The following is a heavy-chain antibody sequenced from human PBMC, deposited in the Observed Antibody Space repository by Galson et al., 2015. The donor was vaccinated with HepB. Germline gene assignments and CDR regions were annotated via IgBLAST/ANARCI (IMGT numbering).Heavy chain of an antibody. V-gene: IGHV3-30-3*01. CDR2: ISYDGSNK. Sequence: SLRLSCAASGFTFSSYAMHWVRQAPGKGLEWVAVISYDGSNKYYADSVKGRFTISRDNSKNTLYLQMNSLRAEDTAVYYCARDTRRYCSSTSCYTLDYWGQGTMVTVSS. J-gene: IGHJ4*02. D-gene: IGHD2-2*02. CDR1: GFTFSSYA. CDR3: ARDTRRYCSSTSCYTLDY.